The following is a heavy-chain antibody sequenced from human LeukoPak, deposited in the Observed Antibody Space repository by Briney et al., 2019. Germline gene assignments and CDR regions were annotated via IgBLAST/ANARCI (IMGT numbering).Heavy chain of an antibody. V-gene: IGHV3-13*04. CDR2: IDTAGDT. D-gene: IGHD2-21*01. J-gene: IGHJ4*02. CDR1: GFTFSNYD. CDR3: ARDDCH. Sequence: GGSLRLSCAASGFTFSNYDMHWVRQVTGKGLEWLSAIDTAGDTYYLGSVRGRFTISRENAKNSAYLQMNSLRAGDTGVYYCARDDCHWGQGTLVTVSS.